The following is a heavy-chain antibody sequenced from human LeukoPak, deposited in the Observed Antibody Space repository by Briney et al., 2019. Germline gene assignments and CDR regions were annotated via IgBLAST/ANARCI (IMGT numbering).Heavy chain of an antibody. V-gene: IGHV4-59*01. D-gene: IGHD6-19*01. CDR1: GGSISSYY. CDR2: IFYSGST. Sequence: SSETLSLTCTVSGGSISSYYWSWIRQPPGKGLEWIGYIFYSGSTNYNPSLKSRVTISVDTSKNQFSLTLSSVTAADTAVYYCASSGWPRGNFDYWGQGTLVTVSS. CDR3: ASSGWPRGNFDY. J-gene: IGHJ4*02.